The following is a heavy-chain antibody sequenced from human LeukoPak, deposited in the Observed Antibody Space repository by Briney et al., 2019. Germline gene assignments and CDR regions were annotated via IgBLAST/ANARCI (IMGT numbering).Heavy chain of an antibody. J-gene: IGHJ4*02. Sequence: PGGSLRLSCAASGFTVSSNYMSWVRQAPGKGLEWVSVIYTGGSTYYAYSVKGRFTISRDNSKNTLFLQMSSLRGEDTAVYFCARDRGGTFGIWGQGTLVTVSS. CDR1: GFTVSSNY. CDR2: IYTGGST. D-gene: IGHD2-15*01. CDR3: ARDRGGTFGI. V-gene: IGHV3-53*01.